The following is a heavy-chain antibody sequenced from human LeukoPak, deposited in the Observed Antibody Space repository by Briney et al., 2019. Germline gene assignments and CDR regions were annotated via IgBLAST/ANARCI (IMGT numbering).Heavy chain of an antibody. J-gene: IGHJ4*02. D-gene: IGHD3-3*01. CDR2: IKQDGSEK. V-gene: IGHV3-7*01. CDR1: GFTFSTSW. Sequence: GGSLRLSCAASGFTFSTSWLTWVRQAPGKGLEWVANIKQDGSEKYYVDSVKGRFAVSRDNAENSLYLQMNSLRAEDTAVYYCARAQSGFWSGYCFDYWGQGTLVTVSS. CDR3: ARAQSGFWSGYCFDY.